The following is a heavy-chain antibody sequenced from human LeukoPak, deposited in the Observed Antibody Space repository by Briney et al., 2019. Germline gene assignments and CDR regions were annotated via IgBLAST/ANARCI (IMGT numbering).Heavy chain of an antibody. CDR1: GFTFGDYA. J-gene: IGHJ4*02. CDR2: IKQDGSEK. CDR3: ASPVGAVGPPRY. D-gene: IGHD6-25*01. Sequence: PGRSLRLSCTTSGFTFGDYAMSWFRQAPGKGLEWVANIKQDGSEKYYVDSVKGRFTISRDNAKNSLYLQMNSLRAEDTAVYYCASPVGAVGPPRYWGQGTLVTVSS. V-gene: IGHV3-7*01.